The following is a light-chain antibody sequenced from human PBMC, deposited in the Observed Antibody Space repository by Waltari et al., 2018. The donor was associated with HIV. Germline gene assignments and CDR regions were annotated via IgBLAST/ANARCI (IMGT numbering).Light chain of an antibody. Sequence: SYILTQPPSVSVAPGKTARITCEGNNIGSKSVHWYQQRPGQAPVLFVFDDSDRPSGIPGRFSDSNSANTATLAINRVEAGDEADYYCQVWDENNSHYVFGTGTKVTVL. CDR3: QVWDENNSHYV. CDR1: NIGSKS. CDR2: DDS. V-gene: IGLV3-21*03. J-gene: IGLJ1*01.